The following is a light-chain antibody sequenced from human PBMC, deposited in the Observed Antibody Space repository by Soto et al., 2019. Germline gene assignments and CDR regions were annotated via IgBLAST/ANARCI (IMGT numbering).Light chain of an antibody. Sequence: QSALTQPPSASGSPGQSVTISCTGTSSDVGGYNYVSWYQQHPGKAPKLMIYEVSKRPSGVPDRFSGSKSGNTASLTISGLQAEDGADYYCCSYAGINTPVLFGGGTKLTVL. CDR3: CSYAGINTPVL. V-gene: IGLV2-8*01. CDR1: SSDVGGYNY. CDR2: EVS. J-gene: IGLJ2*01.